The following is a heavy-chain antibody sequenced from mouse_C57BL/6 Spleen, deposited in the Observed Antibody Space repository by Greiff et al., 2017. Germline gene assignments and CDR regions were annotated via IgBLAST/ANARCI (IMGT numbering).Heavy chain of an antibody. V-gene: IGHV1-20*01. CDR2: INPDNGDT. J-gene: IGHJ2*01. CDR1: GYSFTGYF. CDR3: GREGATVDY. Sequence: VQLQQSGPELVKPGASVKISCKASGYSFTGYFMNWVMQSPGKSLEWIGLINPDNGDTFYNQKFKGKATLTVDKSSSTAHMELRSLTSEDSAVYYCGREGATVDYWGQGTTLTVSS. D-gene: IGHD1-1*01.